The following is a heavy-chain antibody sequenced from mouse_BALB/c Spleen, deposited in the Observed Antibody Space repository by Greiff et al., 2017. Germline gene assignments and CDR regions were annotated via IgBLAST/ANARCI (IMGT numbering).Heavy chain of an antibody. J-gene: IGHJ2*01. CDR2: ISSGGGST. V-gene: IGHV5-12-1*01. D-gene: IGHD3-2*01. Sequence: EVKLVESGGGLVKPGGSLKLSCAASGFAFSSYDMSWVRQTPEKRLEWVAYISSGGGSTYYPDTVKGRFTISRDNAKNTLYLQMSSLKSEDTAMYYCARGDSSADYWGQGTTLTVSS. CDR1: GFAFSSYD. CDR3: ARGDSSADY.